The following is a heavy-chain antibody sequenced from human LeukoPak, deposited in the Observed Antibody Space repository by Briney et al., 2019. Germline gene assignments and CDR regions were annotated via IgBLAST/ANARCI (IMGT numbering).Heavy chain of an antibody. Sequence: GASVKVSCKASGYTFTSYYMHWVRQAPGQGLEWMGIINPSGGSTSYAQKFQGRVTMTRDTSTSTVYMELSSLRSEDTAVYYCARDPGRWLQLTRYYYYGMDVWGQGTLVTVSS. CDR3: ARDPGRWLQLTRYYYYGMDV. J-gene: IGHJ6*02. CDR1: GYTFTSYY. D-gene: IGHD5-24*01. CDR2: INPSGGST. V-gene: IGHV1-46*01.